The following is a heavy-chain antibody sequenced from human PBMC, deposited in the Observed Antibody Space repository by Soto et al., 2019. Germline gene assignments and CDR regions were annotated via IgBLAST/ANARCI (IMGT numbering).Heavy chain of an antibody. CDR2: ISYDGSNK. Sequence: GGSLRLSCAASGFTFSSYAMHWVRQAPGKGLEWVAVISYDGSNKYYADSVKGRFTISRDNSKNTLYLQMNSLRAEDTAVYYCARDAGYSMGGTLSYWGQGTLVTVS. J-gene: IGHJ4*02. D-gene: IGHD1-26*01. V-gene: IGHV3-30-3*01. CDR3: ARDAGYSMGGTLSY. CDR1: GFTFSSYA.